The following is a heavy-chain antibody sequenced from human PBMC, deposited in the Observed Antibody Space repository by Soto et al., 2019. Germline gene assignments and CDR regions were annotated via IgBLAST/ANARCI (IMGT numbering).Heavy chain of an antibody. Sequence: GVSLRLSFAASGFTFSSYCMHWVRQAPGKGLEWVAVISYDGSNKYYADSVKGRFTISRDNSKNTLYLQMNSLRAEDTAVYYCARDRGYDFWSGYFAHDIWGQGTMVTVSS. CDR1: GFTFSSYC. CDR2: ISYDGSNK. V-gene: IGHV3-30*03. J-gene: IGHJ3*02. D-gene: IGHD3-3*01. CDR3: ARDRGYDFWSGYFAHDI.